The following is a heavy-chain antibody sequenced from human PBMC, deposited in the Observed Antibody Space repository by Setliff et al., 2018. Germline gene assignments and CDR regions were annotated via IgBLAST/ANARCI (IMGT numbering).Heavy chain of an antibody. CDR2: ITHSGNT. D-gene: IGHD2-15*01. J-gene: IGHJ3*02. V-gene: IGHV4-34*01. Sequence: SETLSLTCAVFGDFFTGHYWSWIRQSPGKGLEWIAEITHSGNTNYNPSPSLRSRVTVLVDTSKNQVSLKEKSVTAADTAVYYCARRGVLIVPDAFDIWGQGTMVTVSS. CDR1: GDFFTGHY. CDR3: ARRGVLIVPDAFDI.